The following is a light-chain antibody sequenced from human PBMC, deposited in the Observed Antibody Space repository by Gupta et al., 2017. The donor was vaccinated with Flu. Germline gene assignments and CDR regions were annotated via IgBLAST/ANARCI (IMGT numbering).Light chain of an antibody. J-gene: IGLJ1*01. V-gene: IGLV1-44*01. CDR3: AGWEDSLSGHYV. CDR2: DFS. CDR1: SSNIGSYS. Sequence: VTFSWSGSSSNIGSYSVDWYQQLPGAAPNLLIYDFSERPSGGPDGLSGSKSGTSAAMAISGLLAEEEADDYCAGWEDSLSGHYVFGAGTKVTVL.